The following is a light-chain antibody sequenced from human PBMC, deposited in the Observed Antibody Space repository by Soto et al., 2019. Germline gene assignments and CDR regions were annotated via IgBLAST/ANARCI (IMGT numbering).Light chain of an antibody. CDR2: GNS. J-gene: IGLJ1*01. CDR3: QSYDSSLSVLYV. Sequence: QSVLTQPPSVSGAPGQRVTISCTGSSSNIGARYDVHWYQQLPGTAPKLLIYGNSNRPSGVPDRFSGSKSGTSASLAITGLQAEDEADYYCQSYDSSLSVLYVFGTGTKLTVL. CDR1: SSNIGARYD. V-gene: IGLV1-40*01.